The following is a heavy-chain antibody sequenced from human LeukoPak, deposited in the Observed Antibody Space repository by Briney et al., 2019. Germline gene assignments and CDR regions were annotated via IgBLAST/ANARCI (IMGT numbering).Heavy chain of an antibody. D-gene: IGHD1-26*01. J-gene: IGHJ4*02. CDR3: ARLGGATPFDY. CDR1: GGSISSSSYY. Sequence: SETLSLTCTVSGGSISSSSYYWGWIRQPPGKGLEWIGSIYYSGSTYYNPSLKSRVTISVDTSKNQFSLKLSSVTAADTAVYYCARLGGATPFDYWDQGTLVTVSS. CDR2: IYYSGST. V-gene: IGHV4-39*01.